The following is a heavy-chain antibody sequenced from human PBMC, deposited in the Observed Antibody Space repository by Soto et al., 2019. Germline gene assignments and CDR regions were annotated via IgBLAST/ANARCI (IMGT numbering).Heavy chain of an antibody. CDR1: GFTFSRYW. J-gene: IGHJ4*02. Sequence: SGGPLRLSCATSGFTFSRYWIHWVRQAPGEGLVWVSRISGDGVHTDYAESVKGRFTVSRDIAKSTGYLQMNNLRAEDTAIYYCARLGFVGEGDFWGQGSLVSVSS. D-gene: IGHD3-16*01. V-gene: IGHV3-74*01. CDR3: ARLGFVGEGDF. CDR2: ISGDGVHT.